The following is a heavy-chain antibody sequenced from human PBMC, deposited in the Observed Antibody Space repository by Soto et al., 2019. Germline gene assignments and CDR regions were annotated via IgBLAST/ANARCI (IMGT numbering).Heavy chain of an antibody. D-gene: IGHD2-21*02. J-gene: IGHJ5*02. V-gene: IGHV4-59*08. CDR2: IYYSGST. Sequence: PSETLSLTCTVSGGSISSYYWSWIRQPPGKGLEWIGYIYYSGSTNYNPSLKSRVTISVDTSKNQFSLKLSSVTAADTAVYYCARHTDFHHWFDPWGQGTLVTVAS. CDR3: ARHTDFHHWFDP. CDR1: GGSISSYY.